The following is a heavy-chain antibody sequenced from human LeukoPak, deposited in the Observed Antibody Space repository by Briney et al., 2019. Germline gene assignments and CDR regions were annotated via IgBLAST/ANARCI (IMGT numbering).Heavy chain of an antibody. D-gene: IGHD2-2*01. V-gene: IGHV1-69*13. CDR2: IIPIFGTA. Sequence: AASVKVSCKASGGTFSSYAISWVRQAPGQGLEWMGGIIPIFGTANYAQKFQGRVTITADESTSTAYMELSSLRSEDTAVYYCARDVVPAAIVNWFDPWGQGTLVTVSS. CDR1: GGTFSSYA. J-gene: IGHJ5*02. CDR3: ARDVVPAAIVNWFDP.